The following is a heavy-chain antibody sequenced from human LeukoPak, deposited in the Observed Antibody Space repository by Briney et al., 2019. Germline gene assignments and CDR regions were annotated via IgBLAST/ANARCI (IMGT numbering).Heavy chain of an antibody. Sequence: GGSLRLSCAASGFTFSSYWMHWVRQAPGKGLVWVSRIYSDGSSTNYADSVKGRFTISRDNAKNTLYLQMNSLRAEDTAVYYCTRDRSSLGLWFGELRNWGQGTLVTVSS. CDR1: GFTFSSYW. V-gene: IGHV3-74*01. CDR3: TRDRSSLGLWFGELRN. CDR2: IYSDGSST. D-gene: IGHD3-10*01. J-gene: IGHJ4*02.